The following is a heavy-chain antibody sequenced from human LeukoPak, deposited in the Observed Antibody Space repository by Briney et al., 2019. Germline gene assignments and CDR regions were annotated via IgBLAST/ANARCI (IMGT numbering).Heavy chain of an antibody. CDR3: ARHNKGYSYGYASGYYYYYMDV. CDR2: IYPGDSDT. D-gene: IGHD5-18*01. CDR1: GYSFTSYW. Sequence: GESLKISCKGSGYSFTSYWIGWVRQMPGKGLEWMGIIYPGDSDTRYSPSFQGQVTISADKSISTAYLQWSSLKASDTAMYYCARHNKGYSYGYASGYYYYYMDVWGKGTTVTDSS. V-gene: IGHV5-51*01. J-gene: IGHJ6*03.